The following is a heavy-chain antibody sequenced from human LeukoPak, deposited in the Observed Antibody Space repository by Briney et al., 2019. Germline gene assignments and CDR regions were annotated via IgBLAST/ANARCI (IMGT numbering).Heavy chain of an antibody. CDR1: GFIVSSNY. D-gene: IGHD6-13*01. CDR2: IYGGGST. V-gene: IGHV3-53*01. Sequence: PGGSLRLSCAASGFIVSSNYMSWVRQAPGKGLEWVSVIYGGGSTYYADSVKGRFTISRDNSKNTLYLQMNSLRAEDTAVYYCASSRYSSSWFDYWGQGTLVTVSS. J-gene: IGHJ4*02. CDR3: ASSRYSSSWFDY.